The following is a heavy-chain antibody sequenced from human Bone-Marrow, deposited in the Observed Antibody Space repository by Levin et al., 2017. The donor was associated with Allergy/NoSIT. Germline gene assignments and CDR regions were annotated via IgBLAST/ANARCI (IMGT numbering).Heavy chain of an antibody. Sequence: GESLKISCTASGFTFGDYGMGWFRQAPGKGLEWIGFIRGKPYGETTEYAASVKGRFTISRDDSKSVAHLQMNSLKTEDTAVYYCSRGRAYDFLIAYYQHWGQGTQVTVSS. D-gene: IGHD3-9*01. CDR1: GFTFGDYG. J-gene: IGHJ1*01. CDR3: SRGRAYDFLIAYYQH. CDR2: IRGKPYGETT. V-gene: IGHV3-49*03.